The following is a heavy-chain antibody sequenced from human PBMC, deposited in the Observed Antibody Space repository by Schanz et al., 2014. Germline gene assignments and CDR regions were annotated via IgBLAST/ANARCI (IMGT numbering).Heavy chain of an antibody. D-gene: IGHD3-16*01. CDR3: AKIGYGGLLNYYIDH. J-gene: IGHJ4*02. CDR2: ISYDGRSK. V-gene: IGHV3-30*18. CDR1: EFTFNTYC. Sequence: VQLVESGGGLVQPGGSLRLSCAASEFTFNTYCMSWVRQAPGKGLEWVAVISYDGRSKDYADSVKGRFTISRDNSKNTLYLQMSSLKTEDTAVYYCAKIGYGGLLNYYIDHWGQGTLVTVSS.